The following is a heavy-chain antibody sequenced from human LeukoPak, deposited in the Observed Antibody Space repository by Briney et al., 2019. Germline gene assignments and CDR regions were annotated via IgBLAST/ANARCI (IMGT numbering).Heavy chain of an antibody. CDR1: GGSISSGDYN. Sequence: SETLSLTCSVSGGSISSGDYNWSWIRQPPGKGLEGIGYIYYSGSTYYDPSLKSRVTISVDTSKNKFTLKLSSVTAADTAVYYCARAHYYGSGSPDAFDIWGQGTMVTVSS. J-gene: IGHJ3*02. CDR2: IYYSGST. D-gene: IGHD3-10*01. V-gene: IGHV4-30-4*01. CDR3: ARAHYYGSGSPDAFDI.